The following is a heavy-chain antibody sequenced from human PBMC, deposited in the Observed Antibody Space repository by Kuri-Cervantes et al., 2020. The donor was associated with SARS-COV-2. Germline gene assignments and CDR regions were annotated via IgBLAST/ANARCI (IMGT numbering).Heavy chain of an antibody. CDR2: ISSSGSTI. Sequence: GESLKISCAASGFTFSDYYMSWIRQAPGKGLEWVSYISSSGSTIYYADSVKGRFTISRDNAKNSLYLQMNSLRAEDTAVYYCARDGLRFLEWLRYYYYYMDVWGKGTTVT. CDR3: ARDGLRFLEWLRYYYYYMDV. V-gene: IGHV3-11*01. J-gene: IGHJ6*03. D-gene: IGHD3-3*01. CDR1: GFTFSDYY.